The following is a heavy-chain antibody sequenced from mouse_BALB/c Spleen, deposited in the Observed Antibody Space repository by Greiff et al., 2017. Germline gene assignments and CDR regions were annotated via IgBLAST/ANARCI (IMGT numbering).Heavy chain of an antibody. V-gene: IGHV5-4*02. J-gene: IGHJ2*01. CDR2: ISDGGSYT. CDR1: GFTFSDYY. CDR3: ARDGHYGNYFDY. D-gene: IGHD2-1*01. Sequence: EVQGVESGGGLVKPGGSLKLSCAASGFTFSDYYMYWVRQTPEKRLEWVATISDGGSYTYYPDSVKGRFTISRDNAKNNLYLQMSSLKSEDTAMYYCARDGHYGNYFDYWGQGTTLTVSS.